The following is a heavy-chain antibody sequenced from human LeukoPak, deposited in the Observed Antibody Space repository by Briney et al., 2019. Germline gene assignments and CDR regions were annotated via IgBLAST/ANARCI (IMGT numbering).Heavy chain of an antibody. Sequence: GGSLRPSCAASGFTFSNAWMSWVRQAPGKGLEWVGRIKSKTDGGTTDYAAPVKGRFTISRDDSKNTLYLQMNSLKTEDTAVYYCTTDLISGPRTIFGVARVDYWGQGTLVTVSS. CDR3: TTDLISGPRTIFGVARVDY. CDR2: IKSKTDGGTT. D-gene: IGHD3-3*01. J-gene: IGHJ4*02. CDR1: GFTFSNAW. V-gene: IGHV3-15*01.